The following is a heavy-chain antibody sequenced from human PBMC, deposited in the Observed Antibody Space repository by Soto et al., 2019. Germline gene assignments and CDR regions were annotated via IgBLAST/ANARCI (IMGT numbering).Heavy chain of an antibody. D-gene: IGHD6-13*01. CDR1: GYTFTTYG. J-gene: IGHJ4*02. CDR3: ARDEHSVADY. Sequence: ASVKVSCKTSGYTFTTYGISWVRQAPGQGLEWMGWISSNRGTTHYAQNFQGRVTLTTDTSTGTAYMELRSLRSDDTAVYYCARDEHSVADYWGQGTLVTVSS. V-gene: IGHV1-18*01. CDR2: ISSNRGTT.